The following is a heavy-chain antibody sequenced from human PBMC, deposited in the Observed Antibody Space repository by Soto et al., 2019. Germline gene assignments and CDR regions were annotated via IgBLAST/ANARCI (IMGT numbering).Heavy chain of an antibody. CDR2: IYRSGST. CDR1: GYSIGSGYF. D-gene: IGHD4-17*01. V-gene: IGHV4-38-2*01. CDR3: ARARTYGGFDY. J-gene: IGHJ4*02. Sequence: SETLSLTCAVSGYSIGSGYFWGLIRQPPGKGLEWIGTIYRSGSTYYNPSLKSRVTISVDTSKNRFSLKLTSVTAADTAVYYCARARTYGGFDYWGQGTLVTVSS.